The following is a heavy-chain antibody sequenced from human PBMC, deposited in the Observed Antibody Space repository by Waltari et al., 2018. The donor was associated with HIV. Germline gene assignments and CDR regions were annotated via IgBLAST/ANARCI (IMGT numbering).Heavy chain of an antibody. Sequence: QVQLVQSGAEVKKPGASVKVSCKASGYTFTSYAMHWVRQAPGQRLEWMGWINAGNGNTKYSQKFQGRVTITRDTSASTAYMELSSLRSEDTAVYYCARVDGYSYGTGDYWGQGTLVTVSS. CDR3: ARVDGYSYGTGDY. CDR1: GYTFTSYA. CDR2: INAGNGNT. D-gene: IGHD5-18*01. V-gene: IGHV1-3*01. J-gene: IGHJ4*02.